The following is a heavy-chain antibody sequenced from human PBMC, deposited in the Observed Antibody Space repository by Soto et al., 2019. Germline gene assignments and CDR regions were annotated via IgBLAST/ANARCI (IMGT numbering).Heavy chain of an antibody. V-gene: IGHV1-18*04. J-gene: IGHJ5*02. CDR1: GSTFTTYG. Sequence: GASVKVSCKTSGSTFTTYGVSCVRQAPGQGLEWMGWISAYNGNKNYAQKLQGRVTMTTDTSTSTAYMDLRCLRSDDTAVYYCATDRYYYGLGRYYISWFDPWGQGTLVTVSS. CDR2: ISAYNGNK. D-gene: IGHD3-10*01. CDR3: ATDRYYYGLGRYYISWFDP.